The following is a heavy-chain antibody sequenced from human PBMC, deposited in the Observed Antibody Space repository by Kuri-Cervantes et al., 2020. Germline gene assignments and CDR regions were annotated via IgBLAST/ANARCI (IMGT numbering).Heavy chain of an antibody. D-gene: IGHD3-22*01. CDR2: IWYDGSNK. J-gene: IGHJ3*02. CDR3: ARGSNYYDSSGYYSAYAFDI. V-gene: IGHV3-33*08. Sequence: GGSLRLSCAASGFTFSSYGMHWVRQAPGKGLEWVAVIWYDGSNKYYADSVKGRFTISRDNSKNTLYLQMNSLRAEDTAVYYCARGSNYYDSSGYYSAYAFDIWGQGTMVTVSS. CDR1: GFTFSSYG.